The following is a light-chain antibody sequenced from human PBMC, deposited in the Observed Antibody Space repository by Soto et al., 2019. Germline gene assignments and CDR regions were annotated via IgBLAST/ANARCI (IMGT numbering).Light chain of an antibody. Sequence: QSALTQPHSASGTPGQRVTIPCSGSSSNIGTSSVHWFQQLPGTAPKLLISTTNQRPSGVPERFSGSKSGTSASLAISGLQSEDEADYYCAAWDDSLNGHVFGTGTKVTV. V-gene: IGLV1-44*01. CDR2: TTN. CDR1: SSNIGTSS. CDR3: AAWDDSLNGHV. J-gene: IGLJ1*01.